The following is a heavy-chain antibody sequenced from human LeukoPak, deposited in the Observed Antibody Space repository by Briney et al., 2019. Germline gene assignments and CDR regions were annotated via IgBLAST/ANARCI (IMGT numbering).Heavy chain of an antibody. Sequence: SETLSLTCTVSGGSISSCSWNWIRQPPGKGQEWIGYIYYSGSTNYNPSLMSRVTISVDMSKNQFSLKLSSVTAADTAVYYCASHDGGLDYWGQGTLVTVSS. CDR1: GGSISSCS. V-gene: IGHV4-59*08. CDR3: ASHDGGLDY. CDR2: IYYSGST. J-gene: IGHJ4*02.